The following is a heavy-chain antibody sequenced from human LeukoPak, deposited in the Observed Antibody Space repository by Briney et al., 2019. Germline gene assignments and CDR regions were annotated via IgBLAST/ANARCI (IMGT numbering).Heavy chain of an antibody. CDR1: VFTVSSNY. CDR3: ARSLGRRRVY. J-gene: IGHJ4*02. V-gene: IGHV3-53*01. Sequence: PGRSLTLSCAASVFTVSSNYMSWVRQAPGKGLEWVSVIYSGGGTYYADSVKGRFTISRDNSKNTVYLQMNSLRAEDTAVYYCARSLGRRRVYWGQGTLVTVSS. CDR2: IYSGGGT. D-gene: IGHD3/OR15-3a*01.